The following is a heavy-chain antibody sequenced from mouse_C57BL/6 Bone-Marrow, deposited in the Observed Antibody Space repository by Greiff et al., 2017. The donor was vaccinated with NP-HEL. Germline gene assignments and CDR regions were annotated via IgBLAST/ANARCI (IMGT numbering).Heavy chain of an antibody. D-gene: IGHD2-4*01. Sequence: EVQVVESGGGLVKPGGSLKLSCAASGFTFSDYGMHWVRQAPEKGLEWVAYISSGSSTIYYADTVKGRFTISRDNAKNTLFLQMTSLRSEDTAMYYCARSIYYDYDWFAYWGQGTLVTVSA. V-gene: IGHV5-17*01. CDR2: ISSGSSTI. CDR1: GFTFSDYG. J-gene: IGHJ3*01. CDR3: ARSIYYDYDWFAY.